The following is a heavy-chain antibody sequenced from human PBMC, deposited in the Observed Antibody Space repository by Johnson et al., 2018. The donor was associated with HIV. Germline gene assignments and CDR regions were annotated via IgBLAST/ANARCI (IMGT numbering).Heavy chain of an antibody. D-gene: IGHD2-21*01. J-gene: IGHJ3*01. V-gene: IGHV3-74*03. Sequence: VQLVESGGGFVQPGGSLRLSCAASGFAFPTYCIVWVRQVPGMMPVLVARLSNDGSRTTYADSVRVRLTISRDNAKYTVYLQMNSLRGEDTAVYYCAKVDCGGDTCAGYDPFDLWGQGTLVTVSS. CDR1: GFAFPTYC. CDR2: LSNDGSRT. CDR3: AKVDCGGDTCAGYDPFDL.